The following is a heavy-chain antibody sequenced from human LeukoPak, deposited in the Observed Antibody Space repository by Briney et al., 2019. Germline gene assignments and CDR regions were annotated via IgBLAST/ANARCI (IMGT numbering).Heavy chain of an antibody. CDR1: GGTFSSYA. D-gene: IGHD4-17*01. V-gene: IGHV1-69*05. Sequence: ASVKVSCKASGGTFSSYAISWVRQAPGQGLEWMGGIIPIFGTANYAQKFQGRVTITTDESTSTAYMELSSLRSEDTAVYYCARDKDMTTVTTVGLGYWGQGTLVTVSS. CDR2: IIPIFGTA. J-gene: IGHJ4*02. CDR3: ARDKDMTTVTTVGLGY.